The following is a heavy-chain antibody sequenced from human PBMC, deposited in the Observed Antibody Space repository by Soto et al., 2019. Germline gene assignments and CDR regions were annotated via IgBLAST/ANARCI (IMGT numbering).Heavy chain of an antibody. Sequence: GASLKISCQGSGYSFTSYWIGSVRHMPGKGLEWMGIIYPGDSDTRYSPASQGQVTISADKSISTAYLQWSSLKASDTAMYYCARRGGTRYYGMDVWGQGTTVTVSS. CDR2: IYPGDSDT. J-gene: IGHJ6*02. D-gene: IGHD1-1*01. CDR3: ARRGGTRYYGMDV. CDR1: GYSFTSYW. V-gene: IGHV5-51*01.